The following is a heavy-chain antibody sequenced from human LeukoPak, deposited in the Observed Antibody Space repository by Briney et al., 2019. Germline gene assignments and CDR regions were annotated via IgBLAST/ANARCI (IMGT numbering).Heavy chain of an antibody. V-gene: IGHV1-69*06. J-gene: IGHJ4*02. D-gene: IGHD2-8*01. CDR1: GGTFSSYA. Sequence: SAKVSCKASGGTFSSYAISWVRQAPGQGLEWMGRIIPIFGTANYAQKFQGRVTITADKSTSTAYMELSSLRSEDTAVYYCARDWSRGYCTNGVCYAGRGFDYWGQGTLVTVSS. CDR3: ARDWSRGYCTNGVCYAGRGFDY. CDR2: IIPIFGTA.